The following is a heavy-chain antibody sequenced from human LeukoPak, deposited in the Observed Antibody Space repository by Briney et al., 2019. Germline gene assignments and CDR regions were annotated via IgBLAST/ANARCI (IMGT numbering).Heavy chain of an antibody. CDR1: GFRFSTSA. CDR2: ISVSNGDT. V-gene: IGHV1-18*01. J-gene: IGHJ5*02. CDR3: VRDRARIEVVTTTSNFFDP. Sequence: ASVKVSFKTSGFRFSTSAISWVRQVPGQGLEWMGWISVSNGDTNYAQNLQGRVTITTDTSTSTAHLELRSLRSDDTAVYYCVRDRARIEVVTTTSNFFDPWGQGTLVTVSS. D-gene: IGHD3-22*01.